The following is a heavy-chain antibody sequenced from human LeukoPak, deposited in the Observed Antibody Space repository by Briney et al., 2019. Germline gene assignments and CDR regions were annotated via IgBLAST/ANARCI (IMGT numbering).Heavy chain of an antibody. J-gene: IGHJ4*02. V-gene: IGHV3-23*01. CDR2: ISGSGGST. CDR1: GFTFSSYA. D-gene: IGHD4-17*01. Sequence: GGSLRPSCAASGFTFSSYAMSWVRQAPGKGLEWVSAISGSGGSTYYADSVKGRLTISRDNSKNTLYLQMNSLRAEDTAVYYCAKDLDYGDYASGYWGQGTLVTVSS. CDR3: AKDLDYGDYASGY.